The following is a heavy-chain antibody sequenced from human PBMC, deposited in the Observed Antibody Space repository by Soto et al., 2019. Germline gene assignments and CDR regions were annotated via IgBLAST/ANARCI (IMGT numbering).Heavy chain of an antibody. D-gene: IGHD6-19*01. CDR2: ILYDGSNE. V-gene: IGHV3-30*18. CDR1: GFTFSSHG. Sequence: QVQLVESGGGVVQPGRSLRLSCAASGFTFSSHGMHWVRQAPGKGLEWVAVILYDGSNEYYGDSVKGRFTISRDNSKNTLYLQMNSLRAEDTAVYYCAKDQAGGWYGVENGMDVWGQGTTVTVSS. CDR3: AKDQAGGWYGVENGMDV. J-gene: IGHJ6*02.